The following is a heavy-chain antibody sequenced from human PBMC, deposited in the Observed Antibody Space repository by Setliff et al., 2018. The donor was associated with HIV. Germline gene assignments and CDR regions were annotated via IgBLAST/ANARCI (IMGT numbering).Heavy chain of an antibody. J-gene: IGHJ4*02. CDR3: AKDRGDYDFWSGYYVY. CDR1: GFTFKNYA. Sequence: HPGGSLRLSCAASGFTFKNYALSWVRQAPGKGLEWVSGIGGGGAKTNYADSVKGRFTISRDNSKNTLYLQMSSLRAEDTAVYYCAKDRGDYDFWSGYYVYWGQGTPVTVSS. D-gene: IGHD3-3*01. V-gene: IGHV3-23*01. CDR2: IGGGGAKT.